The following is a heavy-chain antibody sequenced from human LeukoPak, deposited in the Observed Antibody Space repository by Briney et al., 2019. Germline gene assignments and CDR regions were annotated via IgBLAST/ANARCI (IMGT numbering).Heavy chain of an antibody. D-gene: IGHD3-10*01. V-gene: IGHV4-59*01. CDR2: IHYSGST. CDR3: ARDQFGELVVCTFHI. Sequence: SETLSLTCTVSGGAISGYYWSWIRQPPGKGLEWIGYIHYSGSTNYSPSLKSRVIISLDTSMDQFSLKLSSVTAADTAVYYCARDQFGELVVCTFHIWGQGTMVTVSS. J-gene: IGHJ3*02. CDR1: GGAISGYY.